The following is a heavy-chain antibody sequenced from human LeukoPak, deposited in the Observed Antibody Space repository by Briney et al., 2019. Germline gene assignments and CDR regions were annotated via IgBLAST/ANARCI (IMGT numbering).Heavy chain of an antibody. V-gene: IGHV4-34*01. CDR3: ARRQWEVGDY. J-gene: IGHJ4*02. D-gene: IGHD1-26*01. CDR1: GGSFSGYY. CDR2: INHSGST. Sequence: SETLSLTCAVYGGSFSGYYWSWIRQPPGKGLEWIGEINHSGSTNYNPSLKSLVTISVDTSMNQFSLKLTSVTAADTAVYYCARRQWEVGDYWGQGTPVTVSS.